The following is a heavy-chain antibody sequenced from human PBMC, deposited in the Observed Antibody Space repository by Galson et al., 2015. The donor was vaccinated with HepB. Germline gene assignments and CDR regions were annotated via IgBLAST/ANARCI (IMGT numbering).Heavy chain of an antibody. Sequence: SETLSLTCTVSGGSTSSYYWSWIRQPPGKGLEWIGYIYYSGSTNYNPSLKSRVTISVDTSKNQFSLKLSSVTAADTAVYYCARAKDYDFWSGYIAWCCSMDVWGQGTTVTVSS. CDR2: IYYSGST. D-gene: IGHD3-3*01. CDR3: ARAKDYDFWSGYIAWCCSMDV. J-gene: IGHJ6*02. CDR1: GGSTSSYY. V-gene: IGHV4-59*01.